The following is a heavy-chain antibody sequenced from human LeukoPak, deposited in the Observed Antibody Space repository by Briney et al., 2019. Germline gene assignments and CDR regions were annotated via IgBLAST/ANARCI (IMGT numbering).Heavy chain of an antibody. CDR2: IYYSGST. V-gene: IGHV4-30-4*08. Sequence: SGPTLVNPSETLSLTCTVSGGSISSGDYYWSWIRQPPGKGLEWIGYIYYSGSTYYNPSLKSRVTISVDTSKNQFSLKLSSVTAADTAVYYCARGGETAAAGTFRYWGQGTLVTVSS. CDR1: GGSISSGDYY. CDR3: ARGGETAAAGTFRY. D-gene: IGHD6-13*01. J-gene: IGHJ4*02.